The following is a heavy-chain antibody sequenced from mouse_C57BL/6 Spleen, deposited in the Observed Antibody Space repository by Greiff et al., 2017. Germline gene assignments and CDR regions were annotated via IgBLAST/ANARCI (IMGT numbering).Heavy chain of an antibody. V-gene: IGHV1-55*01. Sequence: VQLQQSGAELVKPGASVKMSCKASGYTFTSYWITWVKQRPGQGLEWIGDIYPGSGSTNYNEKFKSKATLTVDTSSSTAYMQLSSLTSEDSAVYYCARRGYDYDPAYWGQGTLVTVSA. CDR3: ARRGYDYDPAY. CDR1: GYTFTSYW. CDR2: IYPGSGST. J-gene: IGHJ3*01. D-gene: IGHD2-4*01.